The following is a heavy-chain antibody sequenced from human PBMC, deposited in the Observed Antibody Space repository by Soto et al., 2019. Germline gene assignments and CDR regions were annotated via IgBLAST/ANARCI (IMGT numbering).Heavy chain of an antibody. CDR2: INAGNGNT. CDR3: ARSEQWLDYFDY. J-gene: IGHJ4*02. Sequence: QVQLVQSGAEVKKPGASVKVSCKASGYTFTSYAMHWVRQAPGQRLEWMGWINAGNGNTKYSQKFQGRVTITRDTSGSTAYMELSSLRSEDTAVYYCARSEQWLDYFDYWGQGTLVTVSS. CDR1: GYTFTSYA. V-gene: IGHV1-3*01. D-gene: IGHD6-19*01.